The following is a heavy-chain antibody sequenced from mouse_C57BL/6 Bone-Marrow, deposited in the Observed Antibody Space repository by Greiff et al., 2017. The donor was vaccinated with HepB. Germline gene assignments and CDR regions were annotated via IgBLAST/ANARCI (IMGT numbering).Heavy chain of an antibody. J-gene: IGHJ1*03. CDR1: GFSFNTYA. Sequence: EVKLMESGGGLVQPKGSLKLSCAASGFSFNTYAMNWVRQAPGKGLEWVARIRSKSNNYATYYADSVKDRFTISRSDSESMLYLQMNNLKTEDTAMYYCVRGTRYFDVWGTGTTVTVSS. CDR3: VRGTRYFDV. V-gene: IGHV10-1*01. CDR2: IRSKSNNYAT. D-gene: IGHD3-3*01.